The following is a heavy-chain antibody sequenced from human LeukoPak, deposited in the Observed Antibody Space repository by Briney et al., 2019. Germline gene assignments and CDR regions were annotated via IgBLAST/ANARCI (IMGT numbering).Heavy chain of an antibody. D-gene: IGHD2-15*01. CDR2: ISSSSSSI. CDR3: ARDYGGYCSGGSCHPGWFDP. V-gene: IGHV3-48*04. CDR1: GLTFSSYS. J-gene: IGHJ5*02. Sequence: GGSLRLSFAASGLTFSSYSMNWVPQAPGKGLEWVSYISSSSSSIYCADSVKGRFIISRDNAKNSLHLQMNSLRAEDTAVYYCARDYGGYCSGGSCHPGWFDPWGQGTLVTVSS.